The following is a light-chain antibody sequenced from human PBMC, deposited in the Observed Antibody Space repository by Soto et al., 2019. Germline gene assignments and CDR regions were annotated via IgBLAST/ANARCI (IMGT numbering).Light chain of an antibody. CDR2: EVS. CDR3: MQSTQLPPS. Sequence: DVVMTQTPLSLSVAPGQPASISCKSSQSLLHITGETFLFWYLQKPGQSPQLLIYEVSTRVSGVPDRFSGSGAGTYFTLEISRVETDDVGIYYCMQSTQLPPSFGQGTRL. V-gene: IGKV2D-29*02. CDR1: QSLLHITGETF. J-gene: IGKJ5*01.